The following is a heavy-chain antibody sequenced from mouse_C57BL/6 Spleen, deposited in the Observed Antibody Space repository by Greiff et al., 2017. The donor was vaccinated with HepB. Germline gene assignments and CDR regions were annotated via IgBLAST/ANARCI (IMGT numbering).Heavy chain of an antibody. V-gene: IGHV1-55*01. D-gene: IGHD2-4*01. CDR2: IYPGSGST. CDR1: GYTFTSYW. J-gene: IGHJ2*01. Sequence: VQLQQPGAELVKPGASVKMSCKASGYTFTSYWITWVKQRPGQGLEWIGDIYPGSGSTNYNEKFKSKATLTVDTSSSTAYMQLSSLTSEDSAVYYCARWYYDYDEYFDYWGQGTTLTVSS. CDR3: ARWYYDYDEYFDY.